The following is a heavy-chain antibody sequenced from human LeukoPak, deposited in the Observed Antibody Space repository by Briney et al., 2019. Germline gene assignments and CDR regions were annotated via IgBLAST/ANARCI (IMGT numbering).Heavy chain of an antibody. CDR1: GGSISSYY. J-gene: IGHJ4*02. CDR2: IYYSGST. V-gene: IGHV4-59*12. CDR3: ARAGRIAEAQFDS. Sequence: PSETLSLTCTVSGGSISSYYWSWIRQPPGKGLEWIGYIYYSGSTNYNPSLKSRVTISVDTSKNQFSLKLSSVTAADTAVYYCARAGRIAEAQFDSWGQGTLVTVSS. D-gene: IGHD6-19*01.